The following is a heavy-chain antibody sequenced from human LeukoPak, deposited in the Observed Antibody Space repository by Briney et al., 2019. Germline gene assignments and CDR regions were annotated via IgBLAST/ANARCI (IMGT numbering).Heavy chain of an antibody. CDR1: GFTFSSYG. J-gene: IGHJ4*02. V-gene: IGHV3-30*18. D-gene: IGHD6-6*01. Sequence: AGGSLRLSCAASGFTFSSYGMHWVRQAPGKGLEWVAGTSNDGSNKYYADSVRGRFTISRDNSKNTLYLQMNSLRTEDTAVYFCAKRLYSSSSVVHYWGQGTLVTVSS. CDR3: AKRLYSSSSVVHY. CDR2: TSNDGSNK.